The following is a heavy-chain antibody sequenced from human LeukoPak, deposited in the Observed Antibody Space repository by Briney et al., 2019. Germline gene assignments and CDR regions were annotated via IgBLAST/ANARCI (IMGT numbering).Heavy chain of an antibody. CDR2: IIPILGIA. CDR1: GGTFSSYA. J-gene: IGHJ5*02. CDR3: ARPFSSVYSGYEGGFDP. V-gene: IGHV1-69*04. D-gene: IGHD5-12*01. Sequence: SVTVSCKASGGTFSSYAISWVRQAPGQGLEWMGRIIPILGIANYAQKFQGRVTITADKSTSTADMELSSLRSEDTAVYYCARPFSSVYSGYEGGFDPWGQGTLVTVSS.